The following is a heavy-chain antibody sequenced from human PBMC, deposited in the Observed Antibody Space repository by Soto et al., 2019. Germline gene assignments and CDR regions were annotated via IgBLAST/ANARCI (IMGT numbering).Heavy chain of an antibody. CDR3: AKSTMTTVTKAPLIDL. D-gene: IGHD4-17*01. J-gene: IGHJ2*01. V-gene: IGHV3-30*18. CDR2: ISYDGSNK. CDR1: GFTFSSYG. Sequence: GGSLSLSCAASGFTFSSYGMHWVRQAPGKGLEWVAVISYDGSNKYYADSVKGRFTISRDNSKSTLYLQMNSLRAEDTAVYYCAKSTMTTVTKAPLIDLWGRGTLVTVSS.